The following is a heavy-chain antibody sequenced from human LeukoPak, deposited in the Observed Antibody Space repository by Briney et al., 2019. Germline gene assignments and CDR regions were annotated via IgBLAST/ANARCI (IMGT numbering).Heavy chain of an antibody. D-gene: IGHD1-26*01. CDR2: ISYDGSNK. J-gene: IGHJ6*03. V-gene: IGHV3-30*18. Sequence: PGGSLRLSCAASGFTFSSYGMHWVRQAPGKGLEWVAVISYDGSNKYYADSVKGRFTISRDNSKNTLYLQMNSLRAEDTAVYYCAKGRTWELLGTYYYYYYMDVWGKGTTVTVSS. CDR3: AKGRTWELLGTYYYYYYMDV. CDR1: GFTFSSYG.